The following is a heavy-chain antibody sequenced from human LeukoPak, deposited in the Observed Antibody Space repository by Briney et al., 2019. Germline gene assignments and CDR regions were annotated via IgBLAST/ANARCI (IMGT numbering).Heavy chain of an antibody. CDR3: ARVSSSSWYPEYYYMDV. CDR1: GFTFSSYS. J-gene: IGHJ6*03. CDR2: ISSSSYI. Sequence: GGSLRLSCAASGFTFSSYSMNWVRQAPGKGLEWVSSISSSSYIYYADSVKGRFTISRDNAKNSLYLQMNSLRAEDTAVYYCARVSSSSWYPEYYYMDVWGKGTTVTVSS. D-gene: IGHD6-13*01. V-gene: IGHV3-21*01.